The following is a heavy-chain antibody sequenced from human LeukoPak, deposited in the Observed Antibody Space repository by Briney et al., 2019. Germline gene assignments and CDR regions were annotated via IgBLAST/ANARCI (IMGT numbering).Heavy chain of an antibody. CDR3: ARDHHRRLYDSQARDTFDI. D-gene: IGHD3-22*01. V-gene: IGHV3-74*01. J-gene: IGHJ3*02. CDR2: ISGDGSIT. CDR1: GFIFSSYW. Sequence: PGGSLRLSCAASGFIFSSYWMHWVRQVPGKGLEWVSRISGDGSITNYADSVKGRFSISRDNAKKSLYLQMNSLSAEDTAVYYCARDHHRRLYDSQARDTFDIWGQGTMVTVSS.